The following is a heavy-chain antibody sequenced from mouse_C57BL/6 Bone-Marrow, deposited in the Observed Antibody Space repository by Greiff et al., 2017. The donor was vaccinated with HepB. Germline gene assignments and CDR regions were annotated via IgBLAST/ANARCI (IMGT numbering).Heavy chain of an antibody. CDR2: ISSGSSTI. CDR3: ARPFTTG. CDR1: GFTFSDYG. V-gene: IGHV5-17*01. Sequence: EVKLMESGGGLVKPGGSLKLSCAASGFTFSDYGMHWVRQAPEKGLEWVAYISSGSSTIYYADTVKGRFTISRDNAKNTLFLQMTSLRSEDTAMYYCARPFTTGWGQGTTLTVSS. J-gene: IGHJ2*01.